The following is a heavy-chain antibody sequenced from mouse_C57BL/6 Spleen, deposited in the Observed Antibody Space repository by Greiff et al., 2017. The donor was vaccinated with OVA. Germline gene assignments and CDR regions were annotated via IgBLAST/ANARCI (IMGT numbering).Heavy chain of an antibody. CDR2: INYDGSST. J-gene: IGHJ1*03. CDR3: AGGAYYSNYDWYFDV. Sequence: VESEGGLVQPGSSMKLSRTASGFTFSDYYMAWVRQVPEKGLEWVANINYDGSSTYYLDSLKSRFIISRDNAKNILYLQMSSLKSEDTATYDCAGGAYYSNYDWYFDVWGTGTTVTVSS. CDR1: GFTFSDYY. V-gene: IGHV5-16*01. D-gene: IGHD2-5*01.